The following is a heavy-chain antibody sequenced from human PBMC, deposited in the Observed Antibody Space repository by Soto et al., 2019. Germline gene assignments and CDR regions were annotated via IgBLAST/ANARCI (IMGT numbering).Heavy chain of an antibody. J-gene: IGHJ4*02. CDR3: ARRVGATRSGYFDY. D-gene: IGHD1-26*01. CDR1: GGSISSYY. CDR2: IYYSGST. Sequence: QVQLQESGPGLVKPSETLSLTCTVSGGSISSYYWSWIRQPPGKGLEWIGYIYYSGSTNYNPSLESRVTISVHTSTNQFSLKLSSVTAADTAVYYCARRVGATRSGYFDYWGQGTLVTVSS. V-gene: IGHV4-59*01.